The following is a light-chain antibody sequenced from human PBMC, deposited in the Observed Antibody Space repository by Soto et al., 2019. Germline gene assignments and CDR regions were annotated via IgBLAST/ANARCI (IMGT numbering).Light chain of an antibody. CDR3: QSYDSSLSGSV. CDR2: GNS. Sequence: QSVLTQPPSVSGAPGQRVTISCTGSSSYIGAGYDVHWYQQLPGTAPKLLIYGNSNRPSGVPDRFSGSKSGTSASLAITGLQAEDEADYYCQSYDSSLSGSVFGGGTKLT. J-gene: IGLJ3*02. CDR1: SSYIGAGYD. V-gene: IGLV1-40*01.